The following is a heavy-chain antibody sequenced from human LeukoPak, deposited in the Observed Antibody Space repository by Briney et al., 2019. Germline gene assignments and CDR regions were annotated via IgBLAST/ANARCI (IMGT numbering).Heavy chain of an antibody. CDR2: IYYSGNT. Sequence: PSETLSLTCAVSGGSISSYYWSWIRQPPGKGLEFIGHIYYSGNTNYNPSLKSRVTISVDTFKKQFSLNLSSVTAADTAVYYCAGAFPDSSRYIGPLDHWGQGTLVTVSS. J-gene: IGHJ4*02. V-gene: IGHV4-59*01. CDR3: AGAFPDSSRYIGPLDH. D-gene: IGHD3-22*01. CDR1: GGSISSYY.